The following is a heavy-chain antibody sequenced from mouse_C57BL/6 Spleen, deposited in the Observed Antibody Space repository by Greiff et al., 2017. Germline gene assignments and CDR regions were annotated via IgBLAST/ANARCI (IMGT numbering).Heavy chain of an antibody. CDR2: ISSGSSTI. Sequence: EVQLVESGGGLVKPGGSLKLSCAASGFTFSDYGMHWVRQAPEKGLEWVAYISSGSSTIYYADTVKGRFTISRDNAKNTLFLQMTSLRSEDTAMYYCARERDLLRYFDVWGTGTTVTVSS. D-gene: IGHD2-1*01. CDR3: ARERDLLRYFDV. CDR1: GFTFSDYG. J-gene: IGHJ1*03. V-gene: IGHV5-17*01.